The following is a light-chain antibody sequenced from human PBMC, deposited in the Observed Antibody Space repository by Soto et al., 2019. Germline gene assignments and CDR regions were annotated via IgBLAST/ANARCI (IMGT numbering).Light chain of an antibody. J-gene: IGKJ4*01. CDR3: QQRSVWPLT. CDR1: QSVSSY. CDR2: DSS. V-gene: IGKV3-11*01. Sequence: EIVLTQFPATLSLSPGDGATLSCRASQSVSSYLAWYQQKRGQAPRLLIYDSSNRATGIPARFSGSGSGTDFSLIISSLEPEDCAGDDCQQRSVWPLTFGGGTKVEIK.